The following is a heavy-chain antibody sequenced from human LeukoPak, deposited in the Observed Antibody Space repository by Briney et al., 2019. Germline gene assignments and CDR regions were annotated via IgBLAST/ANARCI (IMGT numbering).Heavy chain of an antibody. CDR2: IYTSGST. V-gene: IGHV4-61*02. J-gene: IGHJ5*02. CDR1: GGSISSGSYY. D-gene: IGHD6-13*01. Sequence: PSQTLSLTCTVSGGSISSGSYYWSWIRQPAGKGLEWIGRIYTSGSTNYNPSLKSRVTMSVDTSKNQFSLKLSSVTAADTAVYYCARGDSSSWVNWFDPWGQGTLVTVSS. CDR3: ARGDSSSWVNWFDP.